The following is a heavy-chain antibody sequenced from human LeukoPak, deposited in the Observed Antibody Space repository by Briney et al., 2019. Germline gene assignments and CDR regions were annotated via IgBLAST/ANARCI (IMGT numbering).Heavy chain of an antibody. J-gene: IGHJ4*02. CDR3: ARVGVSIAARRCFDY. Sequence: GGSLRLSCAASGFTFSNYWMHWVRQAPGKGLVWVARINTDGNSPTYADSVKGRFTISRDNAKNSLYLQMNSLRAEDTAVYYCARVGVSIAARRCFDYWGQGTLVTVSS. V-gene: IGHV3-74*01. CDR2: INTDGNSP. D-gene: IGHD6-6*01. CDR1: GFTFSNYW.